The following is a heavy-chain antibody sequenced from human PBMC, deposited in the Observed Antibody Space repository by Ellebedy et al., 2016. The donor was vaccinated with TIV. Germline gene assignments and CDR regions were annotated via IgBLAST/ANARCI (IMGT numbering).Heavy chain of an antibody. CDR2: MNPNSGNT. CDR3: ARGGVVVPAANFHYYYYMDV. J-gene: IGHJ6*03. Sequence: ASVKVSCXASGGTFSSYAISWVRQAPGQGLEWMGWMNPNSGNTGYAQKFQGRVTMTRNTSISTAYMELSSLRSEDTAVYYCARGGVVVPAANFHYYYYMDVWGKGTTVTVSS. D-gene: IGHD2-2*01. CDR1: GGTFSSYA. V-gene: IGHV1-8*02.